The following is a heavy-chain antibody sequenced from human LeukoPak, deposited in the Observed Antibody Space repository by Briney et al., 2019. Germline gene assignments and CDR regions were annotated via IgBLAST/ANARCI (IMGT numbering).Heavy chain of an antibody. D-gene: IGHD3-10*01. CDR2: IWYDGSNK. CDR3: AKDRDVAMVRGVDFNY. J-gene: IGHJ4*02. CDR1: GFTFSNYG. Sequence: PGGSLRLSCAASGFTFSNYGMHWVRQAPGKGLEWVAYIWYDGSNKYYTDSVKGRFTISRDNSKNTLYLQMNSLRAEDTAVYYCAKDRDVAMVRGVDFNYWGQGTLVTVSS. V-gene: IGHV3-30*02.